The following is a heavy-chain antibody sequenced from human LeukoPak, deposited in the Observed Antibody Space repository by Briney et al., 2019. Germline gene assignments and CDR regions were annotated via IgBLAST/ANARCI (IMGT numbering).Heavy chain of an antibody. J-gene: IGHJ4*02. CDR3: ARSERLELYY. Sequence: ASVKVSCKASGYTFTSHYIHWVRQAPGQGLEWMGVIIPSGGSTDYAQKFQGRVTITRDTSASTAYMELSSLRSEDTAVYYCARSERLELYYWGQGTLVTVSS. D-gene: IGHD1-7*01. V-gene: IGHV1-46*01. CDR2: IIPSGGST. CDR1: GYTFTSHY.